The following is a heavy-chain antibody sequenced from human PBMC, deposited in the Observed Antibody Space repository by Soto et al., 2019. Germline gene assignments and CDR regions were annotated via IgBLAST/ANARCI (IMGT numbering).Heavy chain of an antibody. V-gene: IGHV4-34*01. D-gene: IGHD3-3*01. Sequence: QVQLQQWGAGLLKPSETLSLTCAVYGGSFSGYYWSWIRQPPGKGLEWIGEINHSGSTNYNPSLKSRVTISVDTSKNQFSLKLSSVTAADTAVYYCARATYYDLWSGHRSPYYYYYMDVWGKGTTVTVSS. J-gene: IGHJ6*03. CDR2: INHSGST. CDR3: ARATYYDLWSGHRSPYYYYYMDV. CDR1: GGSFSGYY.